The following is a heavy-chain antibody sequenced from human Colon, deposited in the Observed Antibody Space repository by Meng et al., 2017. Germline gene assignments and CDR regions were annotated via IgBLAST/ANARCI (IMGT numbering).Heavy chain of an antibody. CDR1: GGTFSSYA. D-gene: IGHD3-10*01. CDR3: ARRVNYYGSGSYYKSWYFDL. CDR2: IIPIFGTA. Sequence: SVKVSCKASGGTFSSYAISWLRQAPGQGLEWMGGIIPIFGTANYAQKFQGRVTITTDESTSTAYMELSSLRSEDTAVYYCARRVNYYGSGSYYKSWYFDLWGRGTLVTVSS. V-gene: IGHV1-69*05. J-gene: IGHJ2*01.